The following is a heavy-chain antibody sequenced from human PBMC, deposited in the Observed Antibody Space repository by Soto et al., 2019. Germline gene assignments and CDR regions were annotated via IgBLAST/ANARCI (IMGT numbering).Heavy chain of an antibody. D-gene: IGHD3-16*02. J-gene: IGHJ4*02. V-gene: IGHV1-18*04. CDR3: ARVDDYVWWSFRP. CDR2: MRTASGDT. CDR1: RYTFTSYD. Sequence: ASVKDSCKTSRYTFTSYDIFWLRQYPGQGLEWMGWMRTASGDTHYEQKVQGRVTMTTDTSTSTAYMELRGLRSVDTAVYYCARVDDYVWWSFRPWGQGTQVTVSS.